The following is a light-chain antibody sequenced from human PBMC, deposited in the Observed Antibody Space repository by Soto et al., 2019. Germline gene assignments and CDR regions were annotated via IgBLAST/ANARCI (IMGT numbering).Light chain of an antibody. J-gene: IGKJ2*01. Sequence: EIVMTQSPATLSVSPGERATLSCRASQRVSSNLAWYQQKPGQAPRLLISGASTRATGIPGRFSGSGSGTEFTLPISSLQSADFADYYCQQYNSWPPYTFGQGTKLEIK. CDR3: QQYNSWPPYT. CDR2: GAS. CDR1: QRVSSN. V-gene: IGKV3-15*01.